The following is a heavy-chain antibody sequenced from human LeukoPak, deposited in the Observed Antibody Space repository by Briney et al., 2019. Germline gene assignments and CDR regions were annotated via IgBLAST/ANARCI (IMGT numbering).Heavy chain of an antibody. Sequence: PGGSLRLSCAASGFTFSSYAMSWVRQAPGKGLKWVSAISGSGGSTYYADSVKGRFTISRDNSKNTLYLQMNSLRAEDTAVYYCAKRGRIAAAGSRYYYYGMDVWGQGTTVTVSS. D-gene: IGHD6-13*01. V-gene: IGHV3-23*01. CDR1: GFTFSSYA. CDR3: AKRGRIAAAGSRYYYYGMDV. CDR2: ISGSGGST. J-gene: IGHJ6*02.